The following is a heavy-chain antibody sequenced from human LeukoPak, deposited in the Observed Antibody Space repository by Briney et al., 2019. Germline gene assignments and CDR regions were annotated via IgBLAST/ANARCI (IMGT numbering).Heavy chain of an antibody. CDR1: GYSFTSYW. CDR3: ARLSRRYDFWSGYFRNYFDY. V-gene: IGHV5-51*01. CDR2: IYPGDSDT. Sequence: GESLKISCKGSGYSFTSYWTGWVRQMPGKGLEWMGIIYPGDSDTRYSPSFQGQVTISADKSISTAYLQWSSLKASDTAMYYCARLSRRYDFWSGYFRNYFDYWGQGTLVTVSS. J-gene: IGHJ4*02. D-gene: IGHD3-3*01.